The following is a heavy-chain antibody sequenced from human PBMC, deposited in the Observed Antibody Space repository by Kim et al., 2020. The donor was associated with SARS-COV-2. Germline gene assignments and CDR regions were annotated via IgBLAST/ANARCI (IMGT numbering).Heavy chain of an antibody. V-gene: IGHV4-39*01. CDR1: GGSISSSSYY. J-gene: IGHJ4*02. CDR3: ARRDTAMDHIDY. Sequence: SETLSLTCTVSGGSISSSSYYWGWIRQPPGKGLEWIGSIYYSGSTYYNPSLKSRVTISVDTSKNQFSLKLSSVTAADTAVYYCARRDTAMDHIDYWGQGT. CDR2: IYYSGST. D-gene: IGHD5-18*01.